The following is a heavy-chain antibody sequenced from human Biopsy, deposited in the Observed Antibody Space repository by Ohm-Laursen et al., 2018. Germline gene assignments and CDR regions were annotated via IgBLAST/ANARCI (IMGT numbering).Heavy chain of an antibody. CDR1: GHTLTNPD. D-gene: IGHD3/OR15-3a*01. V-gene: IGHV1-18*01. CDR3: TTDRTGRALFDN. J-gene: IGHJ4*02. Sequence: EATVKISCKSSGHTLTNPDISWVRQAPGQGLEWLGWINGYSISTNYAPKFQGRIIMTTDTSTSTVYMELRSLRSDDTAMYYCTTDRTGRALFDNWGQGSLATVSS. CDR2: INGYSIST.